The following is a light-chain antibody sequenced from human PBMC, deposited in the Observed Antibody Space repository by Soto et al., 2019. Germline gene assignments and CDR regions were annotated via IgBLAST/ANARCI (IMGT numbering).Light chain of an antibody. CDR1: QSVSSY. J-gene: IGKJ3*01. V-gene: IGKV3-11*01. CDR2: DAS. CDR3: QQRSNWPLT. Sequence: EIVLTQSPATLSLSPGERATLSCRASQSVSSYLAWYQQKPGQAPRLLIYDASNRATAIPARFSGSGSGTDFTLTISSLEPEDFAVYYCQQRSNWPLTFGPGTKVELK.